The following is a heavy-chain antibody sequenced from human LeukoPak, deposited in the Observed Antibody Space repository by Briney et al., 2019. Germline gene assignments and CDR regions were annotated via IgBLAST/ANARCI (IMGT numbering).Heavy chain of an antibody. J-gene: IGHJ5*02. CDR2: IYYSGST. D-gene: IGHD3-10*01. CDR1: GGSISSYY. V-gene: IGHV4-59*01. CDR3: ARAGGSYYPIMYNWFDP. Sequence: PSETLSLTCTVSGGSISSYYWSWLRQPPGKGLERIGYIYYSGSTNYNPSLKSRVTISVDPSKNQYSLKLSSVTAADTALYYWARAGGSYYPIMYNWFDPWGQGTLVTVSS.